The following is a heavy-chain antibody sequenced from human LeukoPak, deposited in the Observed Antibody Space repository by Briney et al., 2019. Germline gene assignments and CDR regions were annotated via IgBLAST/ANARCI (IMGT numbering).Heavy chain of an antibody. Sequence: GGSLRLSCAASGFTFSSYSMNWVRQAPGKGLEWVANIRGDVSLEYYLDSVKGRFTISRDNAKNSLYLQMSSLRAEDTAVYYCARDANYHDSNRYFDAFDIWGQGTMVAVSS. J-gene: IGHJ3*02. D-gene: IGHD3-22*01. CDR1: GFTFSSYS. CDR3: ARDANYHDSNRYFDAFDI. V-gene: IGHV3-7*01. CDR2: IRGDVSLE.